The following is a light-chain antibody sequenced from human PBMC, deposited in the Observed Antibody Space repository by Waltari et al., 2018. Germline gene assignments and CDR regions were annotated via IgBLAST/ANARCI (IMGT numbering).Light chain of an antibody. J-gene: IGKJ1*01. CDR3: QQYGSSPWT. CDR2: GAS. Sequence: ETVLTQSPGTLSLSPGERANLSCRASQSVSSSYLAWYQQKPGQAPRLLIYGASSRATGIPDRFSGSGSGTDFTLTIIRLEPEDFAVYYCQQYGSSPWTFGQGTKVEIK. V-gene: IGKV3-20*01. CDR1: QSVSSSY.